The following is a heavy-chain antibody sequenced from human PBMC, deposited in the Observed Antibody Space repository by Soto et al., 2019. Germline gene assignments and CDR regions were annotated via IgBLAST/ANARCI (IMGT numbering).Heavy chain of an antibody. Sequence: GGSLRLSCAASGFAFSSHPMSWVRQAPERGLEWVSGISDSGGLTYNADSVKGRFTISRDNSKNNLYLQMNSLRAEETALYYCARRAFGRSRSFDIWGQGTIVTVSS. CDR1: GFAFSSHP. CDR2: ISDSGGLT. D-gene: IGHD3-16*01. J-gene: IGHJ3*02. V-gene: IGHV3-23*01. CDR3: ARRAFGRSRSFDI.